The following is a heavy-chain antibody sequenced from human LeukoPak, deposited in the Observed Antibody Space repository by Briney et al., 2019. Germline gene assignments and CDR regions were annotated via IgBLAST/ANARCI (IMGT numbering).Heavy chain of an antibody. CDR3: ARDLYYYDSSGYSY. CDR2: ISNTFSPI. V-gene: IGHV3-48*04. D-gene: IGHD3-22*01. Sequence: GGSLRLSCAASGFTFSGFSFNWVRQAPGKGLEWISYISNTFSPIYYAESVKGRFTISRDIAKNSLYLQMNSLRAEDTAVYYCARDLYYYDSSGYSYWGQGTLVTVSS. J-gene: IGHJ4*02. CDR1: GFTFSGFS.